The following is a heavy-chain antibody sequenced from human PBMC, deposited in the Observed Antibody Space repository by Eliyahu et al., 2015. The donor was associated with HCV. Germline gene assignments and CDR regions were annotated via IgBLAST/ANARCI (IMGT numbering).Heavy chain of an antibody. D-gene: IGHD1-26*01. CDR1: GXTFXSYY. CDR3: AREGGSYYRHAIPPRRNYFDY. V-gene: IGHV1-46*01. CDR2: INPSGGSX. J-gene: IGHJ4*02. Sequence: QVQLVQSGAEVKKPXASVKVSCKASGXTFXSYYMHWXRQAPGQGLEWMGIINPSGGSXSYXQKFQGRVTMTRDTSTSTVYMELSSLRSEDTAVYYCAREGGSYYRHAIPPRRNYFDYWGQGTLVTVSS.